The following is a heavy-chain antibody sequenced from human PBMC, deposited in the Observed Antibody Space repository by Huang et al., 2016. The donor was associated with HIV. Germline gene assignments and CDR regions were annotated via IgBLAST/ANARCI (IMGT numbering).Heavy chain of an antibody. CDR1: GFAFSNNA. CDR2: VSFDGSQT. V-gene: IGHV3-30*15. CDR3: ASAPARALSYFDN. J-gene: IGHJ4*02. D-gene: IGHD3-10*01. Sequence: QVLLVESGGGVVQPGKYLRISCTASGFAFSNNAMNWVRRAPGKGLEWVAVVSFDGSQTYLAASVNDRFTISRDNSKSTLFLQMSSLRPDDTAVYYCASAPARALSYFDNWGQGTLVTVSS.